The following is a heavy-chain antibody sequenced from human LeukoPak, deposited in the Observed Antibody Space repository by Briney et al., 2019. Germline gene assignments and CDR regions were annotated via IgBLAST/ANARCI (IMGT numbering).Heavy chain of an antibody. J-gene: IGHJ4*02. Sequence: AGGSLRLSCAASGFTFSSYSMNWVRQAPGKGLEWVSAISGSGDSTFNSDSVKGRFTISRDNSKNTLYLQMNSLRAEDTALYYCATSTVAKYDYWGQGTLVAVSS. CDR3: ATSTVAKYDY. CDR1: GFTFSSYS. CDR2: ISGSGDST. V-gene: IGHV3-23*01. D-gene: IGHD4-11*01.